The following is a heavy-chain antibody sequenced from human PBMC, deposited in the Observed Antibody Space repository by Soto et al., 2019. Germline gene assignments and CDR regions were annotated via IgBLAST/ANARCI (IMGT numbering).Heavy chain of an antibody. Sequence: SGFTFSTYAMSWVRQAPGKGLEWVSGISGSGGSTYYADSVKGRFTISRDNSKNTLYLQMNSLRAEDTAVYYCAKDRRKGIAVAGTLDSWGQGILVTVSS. CDR2: ISGSGGST. CDR1: GFTFSTYA. D-gene: IGHD6-19*01. V-gene: IGHV3-23*01. CDR3: AKDRRKGIAVAGTLDS. J-gene: IGHJ4*02.